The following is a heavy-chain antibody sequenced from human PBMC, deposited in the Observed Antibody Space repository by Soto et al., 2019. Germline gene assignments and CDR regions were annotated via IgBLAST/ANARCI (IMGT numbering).Heavy chain of an antibody. V-gene: IGHV3-53*02. Sequence: EVQLVETGGGLIQPGGSLRLSCAASGFTVSSNYMSWVRQAPGKGLEWVSVIYSGGSAYYADSVKGRFTISRDNSKNTLSLQMNSLRSEDTAVYYCARGHYDFWSGQGENWGQGTLVTVSS. J-gene: IGHJ4*02. CDR1: GFTVSSNY. D-gene: IGHD3-3*01. CDR3: ARGHYDFWSGQGEN. CDR2: IYSGGSA.